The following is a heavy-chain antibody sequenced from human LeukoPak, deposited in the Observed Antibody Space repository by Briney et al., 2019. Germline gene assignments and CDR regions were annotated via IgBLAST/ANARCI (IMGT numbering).Heavy chain of an antibody. CDR1: GFTFSSYE. CDR2: ISSSGSTI. D-gene: IGHD3-22*01. CDR3: ARDRPLDYYDSSGYYSPYYYYMDV. V-gene: IGHV3-48*03. J-gene: IGHJ6*03. Sequence: GGSLRLSCAASGFTFSSYEMNWVRQAPGKGLEWVSYISSSGSTIYYADSVKGRFTISRDNAKNSLYLQMNSLRAEDTAVYYCARDRPLDYYDSSGYYSPYYYYMDVWGKGTTVTIPS.